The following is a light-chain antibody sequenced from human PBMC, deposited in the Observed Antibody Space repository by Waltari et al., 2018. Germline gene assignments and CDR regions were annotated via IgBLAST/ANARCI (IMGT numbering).Light chain of an antibody. V-gene: IGLV1-44*01. Sequence: QSVLTQAPSASGTPGRGVTVSCSGSDSNIGANSVTWYQHVPGAAPKVLIYRSNQRPSGAPDRFSGSKSGTSASLAISGLRSEDEADYCCAAWDDRLDSYVFGTGTRVTVL. J-gene: IGLJ1*01. CDR3: AAWDDRLDSYV. CDR2: RSN. CDR1: DSNIGANS.